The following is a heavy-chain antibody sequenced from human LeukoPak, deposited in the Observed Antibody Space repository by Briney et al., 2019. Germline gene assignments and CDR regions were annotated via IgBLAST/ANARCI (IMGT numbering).Heavy chain of an antibody. CDR1: GFTFSSYW. Sequence: QPGGSLRLSCAASGFTFSSYWMSWVRQAPGKGLEWVANIKQDGSEKYYEDSVKGRFTISRDNAKNSLYLQMNSLRAEDTAVYYCVVPAAIQRDWGQGTMVTVSS. CDR2: IKQDGSEK. CDR3: VVPAAIQRD. V-gene: IGHV3-7*01. J-gene: IGHJ3*01. D-gene: IGHD2-2*01.